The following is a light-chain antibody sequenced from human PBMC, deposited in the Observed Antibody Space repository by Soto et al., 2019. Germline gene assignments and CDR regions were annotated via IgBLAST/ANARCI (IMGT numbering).Light chain of an antibody. CDR3: QQFGTSPLT. CDR1: QSVSSSS. Sequence: EIVLAQSPGTLSLSPGERATLSCRASQSVSSSSLAWYQQKPGQAPRLLIYGASSRATGIPDRFSGSGSGTDFTLTISRLEPEAFVVYYCQQFGTSPLTFGGGTKVEIK. CDR2: GAS. J-gene: IGKJ4*01. V-gene: IGKV3-20*01.